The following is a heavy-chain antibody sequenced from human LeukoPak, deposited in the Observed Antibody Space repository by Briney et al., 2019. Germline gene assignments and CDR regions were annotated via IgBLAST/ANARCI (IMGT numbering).Heavy chain of an antibody. CDR1: GFTFSSYA. CDR2: ISGSGGST. J-gene: IGHJ6*02. Sequence: GGSLRLSCAASGFTFSSYAMSWVRQAPGKGLEWVSAISGSGGSTYYADSVKGRFTISRDNSKNALYLQMNSLRAEDTAVYYCARAARYYYGMDVWGQGTTVTVSS. D-gene: IGHD6-6*01. V-gene: IGHV3-23*01. CDR3: ARAARYYYGMDV.